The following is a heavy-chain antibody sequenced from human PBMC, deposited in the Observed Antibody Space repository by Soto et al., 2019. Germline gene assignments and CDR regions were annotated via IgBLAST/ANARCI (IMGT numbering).Heavy chain of an antibody. V-gene: IGHV3-33*01. Sequence: GGSLRLSCAASGFTFSSYGMHWVRQAPGKGLEWVAVICCDGSNIYYADSVKGRFTISRDNSKNTLYLQMNSLRAEDTAVYYCARTGYCTNGVCYRSDYFDNWGQGTLLTVSS. CDR2: ICCDGSNI. CDR1: GFTFSSYG. CDR3: ARTGYCTNGVCYRSDYFDN. J-gene: IGHJ4*02. D-gene: IGHD2-8*01.